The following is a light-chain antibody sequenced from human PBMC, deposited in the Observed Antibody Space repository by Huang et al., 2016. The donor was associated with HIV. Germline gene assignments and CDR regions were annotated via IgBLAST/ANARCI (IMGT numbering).Light chain of an antibody. CDR3: QQYNDWYPLT. CDR1: QSISSY. CDR2: GAS. V-gene: IGKV3-15*01. Sequence: EIVMTQSPATLSVSPGERATLSCRASQSISSYLAWYHQRPGQAPRLLIYGASTRASGVPARFSGSGSGTEFTLTISSLQSEDFALYYCQQYNDWYPLTFGGGTKVEIK. J-gene: IGKJ4*01.